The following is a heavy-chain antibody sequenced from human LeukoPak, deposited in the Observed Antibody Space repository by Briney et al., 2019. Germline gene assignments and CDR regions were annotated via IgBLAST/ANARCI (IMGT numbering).Heavy chain of an antibody. J-gene: IGHJ4*02. D-gene: IGHD1-26*01. V-gene: IGHV1-46*01. CDR2: INPTGGST. Sequence: ASVKVSCKASGYTFPSYFMHWVRQAPGQGLEWMGIINPTGGSTTYAQKFQGRVTMTRDTSTSTVYMELRSLRSDDTAVYYCARASGYFDYWGQGTLVTVSS. CDR1: GYTFPSYF. CDR3: ARASGYFDY.